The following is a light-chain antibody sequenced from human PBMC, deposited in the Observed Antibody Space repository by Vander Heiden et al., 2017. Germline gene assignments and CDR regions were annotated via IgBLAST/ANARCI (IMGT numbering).Light chain of an antibody. Sequence: QSVLTQPPSRSGAPGQRVTFSCTGSSSNIGAGYDVHWYQQLPGTAPKLLISANSNRPSGVPDRFSGSKSGTSASLAITGLQAEDEADYYCQSYDSSLSGSLFGGGTKLTVL. CDR3: QSYDSSLSGSL. J-gene: IGLJ2*01. CDR2: ANS. CDR1: SSNIGAGYD. V-gene: IGLV1-40*01.